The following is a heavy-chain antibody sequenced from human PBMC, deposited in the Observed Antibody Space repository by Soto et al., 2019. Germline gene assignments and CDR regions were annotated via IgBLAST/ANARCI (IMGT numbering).Heavy chain of an antibody. D-gene: IGHD2-2*01. V-gene: IGHV3-23*01. CDR3: AKLYFRGRYCTSSTCNNY. CDR2: ISDSGGST. Sequence: EVQLLESGGGLVQPGGSLRLSCAASGFTFSSYAMTWVRQAPGKGLEWVSTISDSGGSTYYADSVKGRFTISRDNSKNTLYLQMNSLRAEDTAVYYCAKLYFRGRYCTSSTCNNYWGQGTLVTVSS. CDR1: GFTFSSYA. J-gene: IGHJ4*02.